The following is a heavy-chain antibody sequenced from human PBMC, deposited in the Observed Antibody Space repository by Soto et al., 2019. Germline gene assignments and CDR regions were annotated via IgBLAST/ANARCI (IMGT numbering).Heavy chain of an antibody. D-gene: IGHD1-26*01. CDR2: IFHSGST. CDR3: AHRPIVGAAI. CDR1: GGSISNSNW. J-gene: IGHJ4*02. V-gene: IGHV4-4*02. Sequence: QVQLQESGPGLVKPSGTLSLTCAVFGGSISNSNWWTWVRPPPGKGLDWIGEIFHSGSTNYNSSLMGRVTISVYKANNQFSLKLSAVTAADTAVYYCAHRPIVGAAIWGQGTLVTVSS.